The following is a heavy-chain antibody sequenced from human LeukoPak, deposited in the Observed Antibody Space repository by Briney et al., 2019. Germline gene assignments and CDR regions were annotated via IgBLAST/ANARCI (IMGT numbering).Heavy chain of an antibody. J-gene: IGHJ6*02. D-gene: IGHD3-3*01. Sequence: PSETLSLTCTVSGGSVSSADYYWSWIRHPPGKALEWIGYIYHTGSNNYNPSLKSRVTISVDTFKNQFSLKLSSVTAADTAVYYCARGGGTIFGVVIPPYYYYYGMDVWGQGTTVTVSS. CDR1: GGSVSSADYY. CDR2: IYHTGSN. CDR3: ARGGGTIFGVVIPPYYYYYGMDV. V-gene: IGHV4-61*08.